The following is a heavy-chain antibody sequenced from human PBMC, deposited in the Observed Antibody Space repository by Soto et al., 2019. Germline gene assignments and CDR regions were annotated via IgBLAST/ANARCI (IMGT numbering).Heavy chain of an antibody. CDR2: IYYSGST. J-gene: IGHJ5*02. V-gene: IGHV4-59*08. D-gene: IGHD4-17*01. CDR1: GGSISSYY. CDR3: ARASTETTRGSRNNWFDP. Sequence: QVQLQESGPGLVKPSETLSLTCTVSGGSISSYYWSWIRQPPGKGLEWIGYIYYSGSTNYNPSLKSRVTISVDATKNKFSLKLNSVTAADTAVYYCARASTETTRGSRNNWFDPWGHGTLVTVSS.